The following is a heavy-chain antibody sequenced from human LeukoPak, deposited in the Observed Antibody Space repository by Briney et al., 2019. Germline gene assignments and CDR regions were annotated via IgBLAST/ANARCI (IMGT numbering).Heavy chain of an antibody. D-gene: IGHD6-13*01. CDR3: ARGYSSSWLQFDP. CDR2: ISYDGSNE. Sequence: GGSLRLSCAASGFTFSSYVMHWVRQAPGKGLEWVAIISYDGSNEYYADSVKGRFTISRDNSKNTLYLQMNSLRAADTAVYYCARGYSSSWLQFDPWGQGTLVTVSS. CDR1: GFTFSSYV. V-gene: IGHV3-30*04. J-gene: IGHJ5*02.